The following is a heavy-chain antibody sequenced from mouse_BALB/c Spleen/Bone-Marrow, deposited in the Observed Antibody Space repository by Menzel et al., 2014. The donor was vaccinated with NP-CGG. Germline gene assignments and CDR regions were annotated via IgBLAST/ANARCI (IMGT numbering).Heavy chain of an antibody. D-gene: IGHD1-1*01. V-gene: IGHV2-9*02. Sequence: VQLQQSGPGLVAPSQSLSITCTVSGFSLTNYGVHWVRQPPGKGLEWLGLIWAGGSTNYNSALMSRLSISKDNSKSQVFLKMNSLQTDDTAMYYCARKDYGSRGGYFDVWGAGTTVTVSS. CDR1: GFSLTNYG. J-gene: IGHJ1*01. CDR2: IWAGGST. CDR3: ARKDYGSRGGYFDV.